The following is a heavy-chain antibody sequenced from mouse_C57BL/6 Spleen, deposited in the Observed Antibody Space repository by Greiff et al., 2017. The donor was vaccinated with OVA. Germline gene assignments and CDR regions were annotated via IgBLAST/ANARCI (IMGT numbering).Heavy chain of an antibody. CDR3: ASSRSITTVVYFDY. D-gene: IGHD1-1*01. V-gene: IGHV1-39*01. CDR1: GYSFTDYN. CDR2: INPNYGTT. J-gene: IGHJ2*01. Sequence: EVQLQQSGPELVKPGASVKISCKASGYSFTDYNMNWVKQSNGKSLEWIGVINPNYGTTSYNQKFKGKATLTVDQSSSTAYMQLNSLTSEDSAVYYCASSRSITTVVYFDYWGQGTTLTVSS.